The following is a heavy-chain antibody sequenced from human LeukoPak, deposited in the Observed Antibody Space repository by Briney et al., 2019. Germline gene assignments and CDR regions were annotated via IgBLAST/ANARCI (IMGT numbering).Heavy chain of an antibody. D-gene: IGHD3-10*01. V-gene: IGHV1-2*02. J-gene: IGHJ4*02. CDR3: ARVEVRGVTRFDY. CDR2: INPNSGGT. CDR1: GGTFSSYA. Sequence: ASVKVSCKASGGTFSSYAISWVRQAPGQGLEWMGWINPNSGGTNYAQKFQGRVTMTRDTSISTAYMELSRLRSDDTAVYYCARVEVRGVTRFDYWGQGTLVTVSS.